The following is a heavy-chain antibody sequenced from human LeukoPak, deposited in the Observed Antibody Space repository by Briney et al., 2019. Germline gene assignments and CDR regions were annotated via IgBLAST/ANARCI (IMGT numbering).Heavy chain of an antibody. CDR3: ARDFQYYDFWSGNALWGDAFDI. D-gene: IGHD3-3*01. V-gene: IGHV4-4*07. Sequence: SETLSLTCTVSGGSISSYYGSWIRQPAGKGLEWIGRIYTSGSTTYNPYLMNRVTISLDTSKNQFSLKLSSVTAADTAVYYCARDFQYYDFWSGNALWGDAFDIWGQGTMVTVSS. CDR2: IYTSGST. J-gene: IGHJ3*02. CDR1: GGSISSYY.